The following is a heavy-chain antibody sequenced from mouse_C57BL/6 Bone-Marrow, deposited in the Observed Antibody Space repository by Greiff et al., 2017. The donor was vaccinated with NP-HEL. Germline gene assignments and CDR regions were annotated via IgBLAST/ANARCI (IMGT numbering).Heavy chain of an antibody. CDR3: VRDDDYDGSYAMDY. D-gene: IGHD2-4*01. Sequence: EVQVVESGGGLVQPKGSLKLSCAASGFTFNTYAMHWVRQAPGKGLEWVARIRSKSSNYATYYADSVKDRFTISRDDSQSMLYLQMNNLKTEDTAMYYCVRDDDYDGSYAMDYWGQGTSVTVSS. CDR2: IRSKSSNYAT. CDR1: GFTFNTYA. J-gene: IGHJ4*01. V-gene: IGHV10-3*01.